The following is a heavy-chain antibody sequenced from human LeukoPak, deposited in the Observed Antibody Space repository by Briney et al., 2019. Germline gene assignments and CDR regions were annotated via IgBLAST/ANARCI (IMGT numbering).Heavy chain of an antibody. Sequence: ASVKVSCKASGYTFTSYAMNWVRQAPGQGLEWMGWISAYNGNTNYAQKLQGRVTMTTDTSTSTAYMELRSLRSDDTAVYYCARDRVLRFLEWLLYGMDVWGQGTTVTVSS. CDR1: GYTFTSYA. D-gene: IGHD3-3*01. CDR2: ISAYNGNT. CDR3: ARDRVLRFLEWLLYGMDV. J-gene: IGHJ6*02. V-gene: IGHV1-18*01.